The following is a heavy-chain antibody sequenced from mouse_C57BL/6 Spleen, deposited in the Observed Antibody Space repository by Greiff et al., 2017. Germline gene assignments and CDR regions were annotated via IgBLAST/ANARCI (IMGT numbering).Heavy chain of an antibody. CDR2: IDPSDSYT. Sequence: VQLQQPGAELVMPGASVKLSCKASGYTFTSYWMHWVKQRPGPGLEWIGEIDPSDSYTNYNQKFKGKSTLTVDKSSSTAYMQLSSLTSEDSAVYYCARGTGYYCDYWGQGTTLTVSS. CDR3: ARGTGYYCDY. D-gene: IGHD4-1*01. J-gene: IGHJ2*01. V-gene: IGHV1-69*01. CDR1: GYTFTSYW.